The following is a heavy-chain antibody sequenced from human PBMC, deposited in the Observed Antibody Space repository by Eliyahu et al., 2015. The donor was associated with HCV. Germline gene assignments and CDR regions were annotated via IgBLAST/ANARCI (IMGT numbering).Heavy chain of an antibody. J-gene: IGHJ4*02. CDR3: ARHDYLEY. CDR1: GFSVSNDY. V-gene: IGHV3-53*01. Sequence: EVQLVESGVGLIXPGGSLRXSCAASGFSVSNDYMCWVRQAPGKGLEWVSLIYSGGSTYYADSVKGRFTISRDNSKNTVYLQMNSLRAEDTAVYYCARHDYLEYWGQGILVTVSS. CDR2: IYSGGST.